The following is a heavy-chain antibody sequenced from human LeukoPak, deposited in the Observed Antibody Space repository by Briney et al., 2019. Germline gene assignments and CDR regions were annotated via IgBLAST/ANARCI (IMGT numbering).Heavy chain of an antibody. Sequence: PGGSLRLSCAASGFTFSDYYMSWIRQAPGKGLEWVSYISSSGSITYYADSVKGRFTISRDNAKNSMYLQMNSLRAEDTAVYYCAREITTGTNYWGQGTLVTVSS. J-gene: IGHJ4*02. D-gene: IGHD1-1*01. V-gene: IGHV3-11*04. CDR3: AREITTGTNY. CDR1: GFTFSDYY. CDR2: ISSSGSIT.